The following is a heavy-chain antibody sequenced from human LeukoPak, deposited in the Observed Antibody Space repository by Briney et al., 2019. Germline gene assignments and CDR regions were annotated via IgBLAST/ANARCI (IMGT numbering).Heavy chain of an antibody. D-gene: IGHD2-2*01. Sequence: GGSLRLSCAASGFTFRAYGMLWVRQAPGKGLEWVAIISYDGSDTYYADSVRGRFTISRDNPKNTLFLQLNSLRDEDAAIYYCARAGYCSSTSCSYVYHYYGMDVWGRGTTVTVSS. CDR1: GFTFRAYG. V-gene: IGHV3-30*03. J-gene: IGHJ6*02. CDR3: ARAGYCSSTSCSYVYHYYGMDV. CDR2: ISYDGSDT.